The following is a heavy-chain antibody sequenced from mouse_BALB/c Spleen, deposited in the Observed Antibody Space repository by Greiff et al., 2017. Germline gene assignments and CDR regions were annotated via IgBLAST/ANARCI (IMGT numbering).Heavy chain of an antibody. V-gene: IGHV1-4*02. Sequence: VQLQQSAAELARPGASVKMSCKASGYTFTSYTMHWVKQRPGQGLEWIGYINPSSGYTEYNQKFKDKTTLTADKSSSTAYMQLSSLTSEDSAVYYCARRTGEGYFDYWGQGTTLTVSS. D-gene: IGHD4-1*01. CDR3: ARRTGEGYFDY. CDR2: INPSSGYT. CDR1: GYTFTSYT. J-gene: IGHJ2*01.